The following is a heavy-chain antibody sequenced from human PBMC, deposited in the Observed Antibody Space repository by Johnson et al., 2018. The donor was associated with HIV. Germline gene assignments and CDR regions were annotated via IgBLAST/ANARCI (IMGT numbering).Heavy chain of an antibody. J-gene: IGHJ3*02. V-gene: IGHV3-30*02. CDR3: AKPNSGYALGLGAFDI. D-gene: IGHD5-12*01. CDR2: IRYDGSNK. Sequence: QMQLVESGGGVVQPGGSLRLSCVASGFTFFSYGMHWVRQAPGKGLEWVAFIRYDGSNKYYADSVKGRFTISRDNSKNTLYLQMNSLRAEDTAVYYCAKPNSGYALGLGAFDIWGQGTMVTVSS. CDR1: GFTFFSYG.